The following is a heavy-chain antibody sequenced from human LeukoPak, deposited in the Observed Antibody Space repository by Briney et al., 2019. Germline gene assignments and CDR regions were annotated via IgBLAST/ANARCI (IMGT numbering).Heavy chain of an antibody. CDR2: IYYSGST. CDR3: ARPGGPTIPFDY. J-gene: IGHJ4*02. V-gene: IGHV4-39*01. D-gene: IGHD1-26*01. CDR1: GGSISSSSYY. Sequence: PSETLSLTCTVSGGSISSSSYYWGWIRQPPGKGLEWIGSIYYSGSTYYHPSLKSRVTISVDTSKNQFSLKLSSVTAADTAVYYCARPGGPTIPFDYWGQGTLVTVSS.